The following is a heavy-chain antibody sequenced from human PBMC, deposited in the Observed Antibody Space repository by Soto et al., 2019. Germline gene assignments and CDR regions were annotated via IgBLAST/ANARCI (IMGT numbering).Heavy chain of an antibody. V-gene: IGHV4-59*08. D-gene: IGHD3-16*01. CDR2: IYYSGST. CDR1: GGSISSYY. J-gene: IGHJ4*02. Sequence: QVQLQESGPGLVKPSETLSLTCTVSGGSISSYYWSWIRQPPGKGLEWIGYIYYSGSTNYNPSLKSRVTISVDTSKNQFSLKLSSVTAADTAVYYCARGGEWLLTDYWGQGTLVTVSS. CDR3: ARGGEWLLTDY.